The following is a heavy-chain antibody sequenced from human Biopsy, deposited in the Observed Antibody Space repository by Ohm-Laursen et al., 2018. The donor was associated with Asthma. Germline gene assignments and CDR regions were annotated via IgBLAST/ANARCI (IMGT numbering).Heavy chain of an antibody. V-gene: IGHV4-39*01. D-gene: IGHD6-19*01. CDR2: VYYTWNK. Sequence: SDTLSLTCVVSGASITTPNYWAWIRQPPGRGLEWLGSVYYTWNKIYSSSLRSRLTMSVDSSRSQFSLRLSSVTAADRGVYYCARHWSGNGWEDVHNWFDPWGPGIGVTVSS. J-gene: IGHJ5*02. CDR1: GASITTPNY. CDR3: ARHWSGNGWEDVHNWFDP.